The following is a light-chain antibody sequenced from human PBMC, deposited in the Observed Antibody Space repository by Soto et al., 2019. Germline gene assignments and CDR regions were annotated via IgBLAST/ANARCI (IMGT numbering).Light chain of an antibody. V-gene: IGLV3-1*01. Sequence: SYELTQPPSVSVSPGQTASITCSGDKVADYFTYWYQQRPGQSPILVMYQDSKRPSGIPERFSGSSSGNTATLTISDTQAMDEADYYCQAWDSRVLFGGGTQLTVL. CDR1: KVADYF. J-gene: IGLJ2*01. CDR3: QAWDSRVL. CDR2: QDS.